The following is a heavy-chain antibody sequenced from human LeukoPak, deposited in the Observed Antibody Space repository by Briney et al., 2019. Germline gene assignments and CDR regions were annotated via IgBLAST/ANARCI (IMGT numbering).Heavy chain of an antibody. J-gene: IGHJ4*02. V-gene: IGHV4-34*01. CDR2: INHSGST. D-gene: IGHD2-2*01. CDR1: GGSFSGYY. CDR3: ARGSQLLYFDY. Sequence: SETLSLTCAVYGGSFSGYYWSWIRQPLGKGLEWIGEINHSGSTNYNPSLKSRVTISVDTSKNQFSLKLSSVTAADTAVYYCARGSQLLYFDYWGQGTLVTVSS.